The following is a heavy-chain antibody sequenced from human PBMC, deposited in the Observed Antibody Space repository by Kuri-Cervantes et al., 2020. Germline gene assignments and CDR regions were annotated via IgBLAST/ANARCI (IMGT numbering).Heavy chain of an antibody. D-gene: IGHD3-10*01. Sequence: GSLRPACPVSGYSTSSGYYWGWIRQAPGKGLEWIGSISHIGRTYYNTSLKSRGTISVDTSTKRFSLKLRSVPAADTAVYYCTRGRIGTVRGVSLPFDPWGQGSLVTVSS. CDR1: GYSTSSGYY. V-gene: IGHV4-38-2*02. CDR3: TRGRIGTVRGVSLPFDP. CDR2: ISHIGRT. J-gene: IGHJ5*02.